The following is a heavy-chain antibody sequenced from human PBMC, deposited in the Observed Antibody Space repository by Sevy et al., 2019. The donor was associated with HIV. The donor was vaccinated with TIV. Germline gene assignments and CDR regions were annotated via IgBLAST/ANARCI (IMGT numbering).Heavy chain of an antibody. D-gene: IGHD2-15*01. J-gene: IGHJ4*02. CDR3: APHRVASPGY. V-gene: IGHV1-2*06. CDR2: INPNSGGT. Sequence: ASVKVSCKASGYTFTGYYMHWVRQAPGQGLEWMGRINPNSGGTNYAQKFQRRVTMTRDTSISTAYMELSRLRSDDTAVYYCAPHRVASPGYWGQGTLVTVSS. CDR1: GYTFTGYY.